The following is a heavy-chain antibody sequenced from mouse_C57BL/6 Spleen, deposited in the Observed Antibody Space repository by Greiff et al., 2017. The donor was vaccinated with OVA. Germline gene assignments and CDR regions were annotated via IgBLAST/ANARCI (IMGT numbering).Heavy chain of an antibody. CDR2: IYPGDGDT. D-gene: IGHD4-1*01. J-gene: IGHJ3*01. CDR3: ARSTGTGGFAY. V-gene: IGHV1-80*01. Sequence: VKLQESGAELVKPGASVKISCTASGYAFSSYWMNWVKQRPGKGLEWIGQIYPGDGDTNYNGKFKGKATLTADKSSSTAYMQLSSLTSEDSAVYFCARSTGTGGFAYWGQGTLVTVAA. CDR1: GYAFSSYW.